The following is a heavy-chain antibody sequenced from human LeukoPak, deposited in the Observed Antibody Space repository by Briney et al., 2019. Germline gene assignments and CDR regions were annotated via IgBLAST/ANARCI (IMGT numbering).Heavy chain of an antibody. J-gene: IGHJ5*02. CDR3: ARDCSGGSCPGWFDP. D-gene: IGHD2-15*01. Sequence: SVKVSCKASGGTFSSYAISWVRQAPGQGLEWMGGIIPIFGTANYAQKFQGRVTITTDESTSTAYTELSSLRSEDMAVYYCARDCSGGSCPGWFDPWGQGTLVTVSS. CDR1: GGTFSSYA. CDR2: IIPIFGTA. V-gene: IGHV1-69*05.